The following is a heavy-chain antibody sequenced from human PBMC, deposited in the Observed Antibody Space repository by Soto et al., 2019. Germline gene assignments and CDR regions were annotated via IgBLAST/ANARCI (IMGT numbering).Heavy chain of an antibody. CDR2: IYYSGST. J-gene: IGHJ5*02. V-gene: IGHV4-30-4*01. Sequence: PSETLSLTCTVSGDSVSSGVYYWSWIRQPPGKGLEWIGYIYYSGSTYYNPSLKSRLTMSLDKSKNQFSLKLSSVTAADTAVYYCATGRFSAMIRGVIMFDPWGQGTLVTVSS. CDR1: GDSVSSGVYY. D-gene: IGHD3-10*01. CDR3: ATGRFSAMIRGVIMFDP.